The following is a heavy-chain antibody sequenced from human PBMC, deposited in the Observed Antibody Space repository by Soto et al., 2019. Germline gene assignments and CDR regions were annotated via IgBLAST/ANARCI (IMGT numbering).Heavy chain of an antibody. CDR1: GYTFTSYY. Sequence: QVQLVQSGAEVKKPGASVKVSCKASGYTFTSYYMHWVRQAPGQGLEWMGIINPSGGSTSYAQKFQGRVTMTRDTSTSTVYMELSSLRSEDTAVYYCARTIFETLVTATEEDAFDIWGQGTMVTVSS. D-gene: IGHD2-21*02. CDR3: ARTIFETLVTATEEDAFDI. V-gene: IGHV1-46*01. J-gene: IGHJ3*02. CDR2: INPSGGST.